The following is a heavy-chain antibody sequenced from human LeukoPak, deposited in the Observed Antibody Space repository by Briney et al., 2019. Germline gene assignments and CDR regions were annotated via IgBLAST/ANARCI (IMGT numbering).Heavy chain of an antibody. CDR3: ARVGGFWSGYYF. CDR2: INHSGST. CDR1: GGSFSGYH. D-gene: IGHD3-3*01. J-gene: IGHJ4*02. V-gene: IGHV4-34*01. Sequence: SETLSLTCAVYGGSFSGYHWSRIRQPPGKGLEWIGEINHSGSTNYNPSLKSRVTISVDTSKNQLSLKLSSVTAADTAVYYCARVGGFWSGYYFWGQGTLVTVSS.